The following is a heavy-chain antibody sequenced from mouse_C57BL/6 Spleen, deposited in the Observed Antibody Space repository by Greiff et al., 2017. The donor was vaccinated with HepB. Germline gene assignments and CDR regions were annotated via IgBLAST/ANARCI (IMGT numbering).Heavy chain of an antibody. J-gene: IGHJ4*01. Sequence: EVQLQQSGPVLVKPGASVKMSCKASGYTFTDYYMNWVKQSHGKSLEWIGVINPYNGGTSYNQKFKGKATLTVDKSSSTAYMELNSLTSEDSAVYYCARRGYRYDYSYAMDYWGQGTSVTVSS. CDR2: INPYNGGT. V-gene: IGHV1-19*01. CDR3: ARRGYRYDYSYAMDY. D-gene: IGHD2-4*01. CDR1: GYTFTDYY.